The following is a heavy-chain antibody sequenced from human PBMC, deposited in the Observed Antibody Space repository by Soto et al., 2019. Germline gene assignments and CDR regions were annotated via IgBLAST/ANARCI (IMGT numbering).Heavy chain of an antibody. CDR1: GGTFSSYT. V-gene: IGHV1-69*02. CDR3: ARVPGPYSSSWYLRLGAFDI. Sequence: ASVKVSCKASGGTFSSYTISWVRQAPGQGLEWMGRIIPILGIANYAQKFQGRVTITADKSTSTAYMELSSLRSEDTAVYYCARVPGPYSSSWYLRLGAFDIWGQGTMVTVSS. CDR2: IIPILGIA. D-gene: IGHD6-13*01. J-gene: IGHJ3*02.